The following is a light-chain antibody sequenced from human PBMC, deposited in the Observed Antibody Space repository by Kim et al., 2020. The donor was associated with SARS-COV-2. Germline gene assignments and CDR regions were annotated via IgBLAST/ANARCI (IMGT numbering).Light chain of an antibody. CDR2: RNS. CDR3: QVWDTPSSHYV. CDR1: NIGSKP. V-gene: IGLV3-21*01. J-gene: IGLJ1*01. Sequence: APGKTARITCGGANIGSKPVYWYQQRAGQAPVLVIYRNSDRPSGIPERFSGSNSGNTATLTISRFEAGDEADYYCQVWDTPSSHYVFGAGTKVTVL.